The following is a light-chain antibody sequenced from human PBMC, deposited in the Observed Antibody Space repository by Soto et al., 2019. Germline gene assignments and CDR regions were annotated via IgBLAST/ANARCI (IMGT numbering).Light chain of an antibody. Sequence: QPVLTQSPSASASLGASVKLTCTLSSGHINYAIAWHQQQPEKGPRYLMKLNSDGSHSKGDGIPDRFSGSSSGAERYLTISSLQSEDEADYYCQTWGTGILVFGGGTKLTVL. V-gene: IGLV4-69*01. J-gene: IGLJ3*02. CDR1: SGHINYA. CDR2: LNSDGSH. CDR3: QTWGTGILV.